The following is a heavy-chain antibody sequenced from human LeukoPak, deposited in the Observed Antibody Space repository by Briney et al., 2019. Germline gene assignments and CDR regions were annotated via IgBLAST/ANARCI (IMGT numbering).Heavy chain of an antibody. J-gene: IGHJ4*02. Sequence: GGSLRLSCTASGFTFGDYAMNWVRQAPGKGLEWVGFIRSKAYGGTTEYAASVKGRFTISRDDSKSIAYLQMNSLKTEDTAVYYCTRGMGHFDYWGQGTLSPSPQ. CDR3: TRGMGHFDY. CDR2: IRSKAYGGTT. CDR1: GFTFGDYA. V-gene: IGHV3-49*04. D-gene: IGHD1-26*01.